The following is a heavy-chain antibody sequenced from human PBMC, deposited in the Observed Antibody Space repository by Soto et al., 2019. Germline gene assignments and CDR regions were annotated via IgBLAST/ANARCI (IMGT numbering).Heavy chain of an antibody. J-gene: IGHJ4*02. CDR3: TCLHYDILTGSKWNYFDY. D-gene: IGHD3-9*01. Sequence: GGSLRLSCAASEFTFRDACMSGVRQGPGKGLGWVGRMKRKTDGGTRDFASPEKGRFTISRDDSKNTRYLQMNSLKTEDTAVYYCTCLHYDILTGSKWNYFDYWGQGTLVTVSS. V-gene: IGHV3-15*01. CDR1: EFTFRDAC. CDR2: MKRKTDGGTR.